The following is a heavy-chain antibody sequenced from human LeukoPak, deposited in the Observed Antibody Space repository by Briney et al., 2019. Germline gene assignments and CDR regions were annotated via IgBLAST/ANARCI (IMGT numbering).Heavy chain of an antibody. J-gene: IGHJ4*02. CDR1: GYTFTGYY. CDR2: INPNSGDT. CDR3: ARGLTMFVVVPGY. D-gene: IGHD3-10*02. V-gene: IGHV1-2*02. Sequence: ASVKVSCRASGYTFTGYYLHWVRQAPGQGLEWMGWINPNSGDTNYAQKFQGRVTMTRDTSINTAYMELSRLRSDDTAVYHCARGLTMFVVVPGYWGQGALVTVSS.